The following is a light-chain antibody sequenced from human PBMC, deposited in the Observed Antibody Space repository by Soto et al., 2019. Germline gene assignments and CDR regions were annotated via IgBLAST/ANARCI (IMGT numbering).Light chain of an antibody. CDR3: SSYTSSNTLHVL. CDR1: SSDVGGYNY. Sequence: QSALTQPASVSGSPGQSITISCTGTSSDVGGYNYVSWYQQHPGEAPKLMIYDVSNRPSGVSNRFSGSKSGNTASLTISGLQAEDEADYYCSSYTSSNTLHVLFGGGTKLTVL. J-gene: IGLJ2*01. CDR2: DVS. V-gene: IGLV2-14*01.